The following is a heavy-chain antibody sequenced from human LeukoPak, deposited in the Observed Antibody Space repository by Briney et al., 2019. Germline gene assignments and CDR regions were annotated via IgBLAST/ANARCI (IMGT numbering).Heavy chain of an antibody. Sequence: PSETLSLTCAVSGGSFSGYYWSWIRQPPGKGLEWIGEINHSGSTNYNPSLKSRVTISVDTSKNQFSLKLSSVTAADTAVYYCARRYYDYIWGSYRSPNWFDPWGQGTLVTVSS. CDR1: GGSFSGYY. V-gene: IGHV4-34*01. D-gene: IGHD3-16*02. J-gene: IGHJ5*02. CDR3: ARRYYDYIWGSYRSPNWFDP. CDR2: INHSGST.